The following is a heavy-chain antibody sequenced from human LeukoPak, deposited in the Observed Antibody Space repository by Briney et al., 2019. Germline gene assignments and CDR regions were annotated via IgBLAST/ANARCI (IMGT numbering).Heavy chain of an antibody. J-gene: IGHJ4*02. CDR3: AKDIYSSSTTAFDY. Sequence: GGSLRLSCAAPGFTFDDYAMHWVRQAPGKGLEWVSGISWNSGSIGYADSVKGRFTISRDNAKNSLYLQMNSLRAEDMALYYCAKDIYSSSTTAFDYWGQGTLVTVSS. V-gene: IGHV3-9*03. CDR2: ISWNSGSI. D-gene: IGHD6-6*01. CDR1: GFTFDDYA.